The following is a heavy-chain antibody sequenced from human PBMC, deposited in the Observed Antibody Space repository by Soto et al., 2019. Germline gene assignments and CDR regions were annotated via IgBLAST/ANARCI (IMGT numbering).Heavy chain of an antibody. CDR3: AHLTITYVAVSGDDACDI. J-gene: IGHJ3*02. CDR1: GFSLSTGTVG. V-gene: IGHV2-5*02. Sequence: QITLKASVPTLVKPTQTLTVTCTFPGFSLSTGTVGVGWIRQPQRKALEWLAVIYWDNDERYSPSLKRRLTVTKDTARNQVVLTMTNMDAVDTARYFCAHLTITYVAVSGDDACDIWGQGTMVTVSS. CDR2: IYWDNDE. D-gene: IGHD3-16*01.